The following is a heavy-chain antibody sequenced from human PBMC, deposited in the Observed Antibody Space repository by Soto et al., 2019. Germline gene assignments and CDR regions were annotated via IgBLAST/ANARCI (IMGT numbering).Heavy chain of an antibody. CDR3: ARDYRSSGWYDY. D-gene: IGHD6-19*01. Sequence: GGSLRLSCAASGFTFSSYSMNWVRQAPGKGLEWVSSISSSSSYIYYADSVKCRFTTSRDNAKNSLYLQMNSLRAEDTAVYYCARDYRSSGWYDYWGQGTLVTVSS. CDR1: GFTFSSYS. V-gene: IGHV3-21*01. J-gene: IGHJ4*02. CDR2: ISSSSSYI.